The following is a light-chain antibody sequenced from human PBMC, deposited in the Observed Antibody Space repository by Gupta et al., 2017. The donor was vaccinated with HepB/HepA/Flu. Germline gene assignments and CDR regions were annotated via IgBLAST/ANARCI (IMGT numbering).Light chain of an antibody. CDR1: QSISTW. Sequence: DIQMTQSPSTLSASVGDRVTITCRASQSISTWLAWYQQKPGKAPKVLIYKASSLESGVPSRFSGSGSGTEFTLTISSLQPDDFATYYCQQYNSHGTFGQGTKAEIK. V-gene: IGKV1-5*03. J-gene: IGKJ1*01. CDR3: QQYNSHGT. CDR2: KAS.